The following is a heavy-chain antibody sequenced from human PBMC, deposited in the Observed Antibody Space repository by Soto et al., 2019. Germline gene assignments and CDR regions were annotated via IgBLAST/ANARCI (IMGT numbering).Heavy chain of an antibody. CDR1: GGSISSGGYY. J-gene: IGHJ4*02. V-gene: IGHV4-31*03. D-gene: IGHD3-22*01. Sequence: QVQLQESGPGLVKPSQTLSLTCTVSGGSISSGGYYWSWIRQHPGKGLEGIGYIYYIGSTYYNPSPKSRVTIPVDTSKHQFSLTLSSVTAADTAVYYCARESADSSGGRDFDYWGQGTLVTVSS. CDR3: ARESADSSGGRDFDY. CDR2: IYYIGST.